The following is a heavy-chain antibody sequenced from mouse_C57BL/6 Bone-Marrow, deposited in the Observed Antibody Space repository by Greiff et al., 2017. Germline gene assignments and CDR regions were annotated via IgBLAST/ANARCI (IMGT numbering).Heavy chain of an antibody. CDR1: GYTFTSYW. CDR2: IDPSDSET. V-gene: IGHV1-52*01. Sequence: VQLQQPGAELVRPGSSVKLSCKASGYTFTSYWMHWVKQRTITGLEWLGNIDPSDSETPYNQKFKDKATLTVDKSSSTAYMQHSSLTTEDSAVYYCAWDGYGDVWGTGTTVTVSS. CDR3: AWDGYGDV. J-gene: IGHJ1*03. D-gene: IGHD4-1*01.